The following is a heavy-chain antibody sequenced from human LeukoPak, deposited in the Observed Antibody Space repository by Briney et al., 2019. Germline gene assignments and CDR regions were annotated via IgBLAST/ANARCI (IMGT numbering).Heavy chain of an antibody. J-gene: IGHJ6*03. V-gene: IGHV3-23*01. CDR3: AKNGDRGAYCTGGTCYPYFYYYMDV. CDR1: GFTVSSNY. Sequence: GGSLRHSCAASGFTVSSNYLNWVRQAPGKGLEWVSSISSTGGTTYYADSVKGRFTISRDNSKNTLYLQMNSLRAEDTAIYCCAKNGDRGAYCTGGTCYPYFYYYMDVWGKGTTVTI. D-gene: IGHD2-15*01. CDR2: ISSTGGTT.